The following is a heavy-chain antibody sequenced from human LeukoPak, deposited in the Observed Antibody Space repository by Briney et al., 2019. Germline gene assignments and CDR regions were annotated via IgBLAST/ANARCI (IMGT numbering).Heavy chain of an antibody. CDR3: ATEGIAVAGNYYYYGMDV. J-gene: IGHJ6*02. V-gene: IGHV4-61*01. Sequence: SETLSLTCTVSGGSFSSGSYYWSWIRQPPGKGLEWIGYIYYSGSTNYNPSLKSRVTISVDTSKNQFSLKLSSVTAADTAVYYCATEGIAVAGNYYYYGMDVWGQGTTVTVSS. CDR1: GGSFSSGSYY. CDR2: IYYSGST. D-gene: IGHD6-19*01.